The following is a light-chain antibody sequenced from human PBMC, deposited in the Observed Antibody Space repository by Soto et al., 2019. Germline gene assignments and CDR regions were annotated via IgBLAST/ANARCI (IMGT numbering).Light chain of an antibody. CDR3: LQHKDYPYT. CDR1: QDIRSD. J-gene: IGKJ2*01. Sequence: DIQMTQSPSSLSASVGDRVTITCRASQDIRSDLGWYQQKPGKAPKRLSYAASRLQSGVPSRFSAGGSGTEFILTISSLQPEDFATYYCLQHKDYPYTFGQGTKVEIK. V-gene: IGKV1-17*01. CDR2: AAS.